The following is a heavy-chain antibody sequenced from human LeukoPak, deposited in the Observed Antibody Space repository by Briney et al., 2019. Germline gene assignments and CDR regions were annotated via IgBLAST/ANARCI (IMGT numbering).Heavy chain of an antibody. CDR2: ITVSSST. CDR1: GFTCSTYT. CDR3: ARGDTLSDLNAFDL. V-gene: IGHV3-48*02. Sequence: PGGSLRLSCAASGFTCSTYTMNWVRQAPGKGLEWLSCITVSSSTYYADSVQGRFTISRDNAKNSLYPQMNSLRDEDTAVYYCARGDTLSDLNAFDLWGQGTMVTVSS. J-gene: IGHJ3*01.